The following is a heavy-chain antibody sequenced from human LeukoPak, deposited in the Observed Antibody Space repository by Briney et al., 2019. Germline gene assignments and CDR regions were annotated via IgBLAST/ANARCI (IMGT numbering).Heavy chain of an antibody. CDR1: GFTFSTYS. CDR2: ISDSSSSI. V-gene: IGHV3-48*02. CDR3: ARADTAMLRVFDY. D-gene: IGHD5-18*01. Sequence: GGSLRLSCAASGFTFSTYSMNWVRQAPGKGLEWVSYISDSSSSIYYADSVKGRFTVSRDNAKNSLYLQMNSLRDQDTAVYYCARADTAMLRVFDYWGQGTLVTVSS. J-gene: IGHJ4*02.